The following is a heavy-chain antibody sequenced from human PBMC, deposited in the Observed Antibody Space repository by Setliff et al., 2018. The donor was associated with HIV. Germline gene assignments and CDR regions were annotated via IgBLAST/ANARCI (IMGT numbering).Heavy chain of an antibody. CDR1: GLLFTNAW. V-gene: IGHV3-15*01. D-gene: IGHD1-26*01. CDR3: TTRGTWDYRDYFDY. CDR2: IKTKTDGGTT. J-gene: IGHJ4*02. Sequence: GGSLRLSCAAPGLLFTNAWMSWVRQAPGKGLEWVGRIKTKTDGGTTDYAAPVKGRFTISRDDSKKMLYLQMNSLKTKDTAVYYCTTRGTWDYRDYFDYWDQGTLVTVSS.